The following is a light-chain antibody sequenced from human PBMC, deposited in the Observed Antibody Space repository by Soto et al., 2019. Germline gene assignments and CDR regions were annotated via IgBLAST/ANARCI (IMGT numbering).Light chain of an antibody. V-gene: IGLV1-40*01. J-gene: IGLJ3*02. CDR1: SSNIGAGYD. Sequence: QSVLTQPPSVSGAPGQRVTISCTGSSSNIGAGYDVHWYQQLPGTAPKLLICGNSNRPSGVPDRFSGSKSGTSASLAISGLQAEDEADYSCQSYDSSLSWVFGGGTKLTVL. CDR2: GNS. CDR3: QSYDSSLSWV.